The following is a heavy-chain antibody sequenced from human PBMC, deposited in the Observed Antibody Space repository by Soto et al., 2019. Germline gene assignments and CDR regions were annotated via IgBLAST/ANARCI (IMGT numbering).Heavy chain of an antibody. Sequence: QVQLVQSGADVKKPGSSVKVSCQASGVTFSSETLGWVRQAPGQGLEWVGGIIPLFGTSSYAQKFQGRVTITADESTSTVYMEMRSLRSDDTAVYFCATEWGENPASPFDAWGQGTLVNVSS. D-gene: IGHD1-26*01. V-gene: IGHV1-69*01. CDR3: ATEWGENPASPFDA. CDR1: GVTFSSET. CDR2: IIPLFGTS. J-gene: IGHJ4*02.